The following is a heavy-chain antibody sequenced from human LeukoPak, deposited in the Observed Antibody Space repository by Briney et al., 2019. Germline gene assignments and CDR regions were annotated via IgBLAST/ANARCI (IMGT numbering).Heavy chain of an antibody. Sequence: RASVKVSFNASGYTVTGYYMHWVRQAPGQRLEWMGGSNPNSCRTNYAHKFQARVTRTRDTSISRAYLELSRLRSDDTAVYYCARGNYYGSGRSPFDYWGQGTLVTVSS. D-gene: IGHD3-10*01. CDR3: ARGNYYGSGRSPFDY. CDR2: SNPNSCRT. V-gene: IGHV1-2*02. CDR1: GYTVTGYY. J-gene: IGHJ4*02.